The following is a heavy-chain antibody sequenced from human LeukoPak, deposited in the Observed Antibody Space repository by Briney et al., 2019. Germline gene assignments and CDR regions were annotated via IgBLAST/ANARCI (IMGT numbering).Heavy chain of an antibody. CDR2: INPNSGGT. CDR1: GYTFTGYY. D-gene: IGHD1-26*01. V-gene: IGHV1-2*02. CDR3: ARDRIVGATAYFDY. J-gene: IGHJ4*02. Sequence: ASVKVSCKASGYTFTGYYMHWVRQAPGQGLEWMGWINPNSGGTNYAQKFQGRVTMTRDTSISTAYMELSRLRSDDTAVYYCARDRIVGATAYFDYWGQGTLATVSS.